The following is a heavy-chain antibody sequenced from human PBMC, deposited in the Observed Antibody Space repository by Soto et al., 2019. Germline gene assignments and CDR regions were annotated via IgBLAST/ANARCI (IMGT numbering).Heavy chain of an antibody. CDR2: IYYSGST. D-gene: IGHD6-6*01. CDR1: GASMSSGGYY. Sequence: QVQLQESGPGLVKPSQTLSLTCTVSGASMSSGGYYWTWIRQSPGKGLEWIGYIYYSGSTYYNPSLESRVAIPLDTSMSQFSLTLHSVTAADTAIYYCARDRHNNFFDPWGQGTLVTVSS. V-gene: IGHV4-31*03. J-gene: IGHJ5*02. CDR3: ARDRHNNFFDP.